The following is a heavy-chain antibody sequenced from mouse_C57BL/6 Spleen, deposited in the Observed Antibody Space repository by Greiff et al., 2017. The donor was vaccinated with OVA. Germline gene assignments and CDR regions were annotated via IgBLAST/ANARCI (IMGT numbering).Heavy chain of an antibody. J-gene: IGHJ2*01. CDR1: GFTFTDYY. Sequence: EVHLVESGGGLVQPGGSLSLSCAASGFTFTDYYMSWVRQPPGKALEWLGFIRNKANGYTTEYSASVKGRFTISRDNSQSILYLQMNALRAEDSATYYCARYNDDVYFDYWGQGTTLTVSS. D-gene: IGHD2-4*01. V-gene: IGHV7-3*01. CDR2: IRNKANGYTT. CDR3: ARYNDDVYFDY.